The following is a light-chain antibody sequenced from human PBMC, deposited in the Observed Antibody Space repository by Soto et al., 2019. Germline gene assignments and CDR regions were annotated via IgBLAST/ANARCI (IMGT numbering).Light chain of an antibody. V-gene: IGLV3-25*02. J-gene: IGLJ2*01. CDR2: KDS. CDR1: ALPKQY. CDR3: QSADSSGTSMI. Sequence: SYELTQPPSVSVSPGQTARITCSGDALPKQYAYWYQQKPGQAPALVIYKDSERPSGIPERFSGSSSGTTVTLTISGVQAEDEADYYCQSADSSGTSMIFGGGTQLTVL.